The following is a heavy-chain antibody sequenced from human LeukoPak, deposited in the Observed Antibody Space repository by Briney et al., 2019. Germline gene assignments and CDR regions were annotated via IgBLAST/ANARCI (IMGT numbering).Heavy chain of an antibody. Sequence: SQTLSLTCAVSGGSISSGGYSWSWIRQPPGKGLEWIGYIYHSGSTYYNPSLKSRVTISVDRSKNQFSLKLSSVTAADTAVYYCASAWDYYDSSGYYPNEYFQHWGQGTLVTVSS. CDR1: GGSISSGGYS. J-gene: IGHJ1*01. CDR2: IYHSGST. CDR3: ASAWDYYDSSGYYPNEYFQH. V-gene: IGHV4-30-2*01. D-gene: IGHD3-22*01.